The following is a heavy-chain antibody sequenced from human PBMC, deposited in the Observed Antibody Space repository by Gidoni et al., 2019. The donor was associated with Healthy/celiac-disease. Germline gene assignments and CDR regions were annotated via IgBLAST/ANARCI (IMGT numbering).Heavy chain of an antibody. V-gene: IGHV3-21*01. CDR2: ISSSSSYR. D-gene: IGHD6-19*01. Sequence: EVQLVESGGGLVKPVGSLRLSFAAYGFTFRSHSMNWVRQAPVKGLEWVSSISSSSSYRYYADSVKGRFTISRDNAKNSLYLQMNSLRAEDTAVYYCARDLGSSGWYFLVYFDYWGQGTLVTVSS. J-gene: IGHJ4*02. CDR3: ARDLGSSGWYFLVYFDY. CDR1: GFTFRSHS.